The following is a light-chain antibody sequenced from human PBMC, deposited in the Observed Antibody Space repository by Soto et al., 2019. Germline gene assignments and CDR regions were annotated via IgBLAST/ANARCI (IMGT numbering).Light chain of an antibody. Sequence: DIQMTQSPSTLSASVGDRVTITCRASQSISSWLAWYQQKPGKAPKLLIYDASSLESGVPSRFSGSGSGTEFTLTISSLQPEDFATYYCLQHNSFPPTFGQGTKVDI. CDR1: QSISSW. J-gene: IGKJ1*01. CDR2: DAS. V-gene: IGKV1-5*01. CDR3: LQHNSFPPT.